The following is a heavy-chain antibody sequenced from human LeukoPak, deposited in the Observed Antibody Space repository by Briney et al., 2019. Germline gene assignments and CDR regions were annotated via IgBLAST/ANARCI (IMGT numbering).Heavy chain of an antibody. D-gene: IGHD3-3*01. Sequence: PSETLSLTCTVSGGSISSGSYYWSWIRQPAGKGLEWIGRIYTSGSTNYNPSLKSRVTMSVDTSKNQFSLKLSSVTAADTAVYYCARELIFGVVIVFDYWGQGTLVTVSS. J-gene: IGHJ4*02. CDR2: IYTSGST. V-gene: IGHV4-61*02. CDR1: GGSISSGSYY. CDR3: ARELIFGVVIVFDY.